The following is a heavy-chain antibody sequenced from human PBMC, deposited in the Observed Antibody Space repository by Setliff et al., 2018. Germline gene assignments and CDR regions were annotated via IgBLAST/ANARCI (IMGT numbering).Heavy chain of an antibody. D-gene: IGHD4-17*01. CDR1: GYTFISYA. J-gene: IGHJ4*02. Sequence: GASVKVSCKTSGYTFISYAISWVRQAPGQGLEWMGFISLYDGHTNYAQKFQGRVTMTRDTSTSTAYMELSSLRSEDRAIYHCVRGGRTLTTLPPSPPFAYWGQGTLVTVSS. CDR3: VRGGRTLTTLPPSPPFAY. CDR2: ISLYDGHT. V-gene: IGHV1-18*01.